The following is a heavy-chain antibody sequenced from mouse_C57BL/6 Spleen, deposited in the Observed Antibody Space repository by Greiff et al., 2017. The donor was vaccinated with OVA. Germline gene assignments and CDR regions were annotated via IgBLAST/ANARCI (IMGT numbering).Heavy chain of an antibody. CDR3: AREGDGYYDY. CDR2: IYPRSGNT. J-gene: IGHJ2*01. D-gene: IGHD2-3*01. Sequence: QVQLKESGAELARPGASVKLSCKASGYTFTSYGISWVKQRTGQGLEWIGEIYPRSGNTYYNEKFKGKATLTADKSSSTAYMELRSLTSEDSAVYFCAREGDGYYDYWGQGTTLTVSS. V-gene: IGHV1-81*01. CDR1: GYTFTSYG.